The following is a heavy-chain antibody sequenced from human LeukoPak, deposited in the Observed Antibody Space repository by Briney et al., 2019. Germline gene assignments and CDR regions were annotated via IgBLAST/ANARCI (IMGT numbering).Heavy chain of an antibody. CDR2: IYYSGST. J-gene: IGHJ6*03. D-gene: IGHD4-17*01. CDR1: GGSISSSSYY. V-gene: IGHV4-39*01. CDR3: ARRSGPVTRNYYYYYMDV. Sequence: SETLSLTCTVSGGSISSSSYYWGWIRQPPGKGLEWIGSIYYSGSTYYNPSLKSRVTISVDTSKNQFSLKLSSVTAADTAVYYCARRSGPVTRNYYYYYMDVWGKGTTVTISS.